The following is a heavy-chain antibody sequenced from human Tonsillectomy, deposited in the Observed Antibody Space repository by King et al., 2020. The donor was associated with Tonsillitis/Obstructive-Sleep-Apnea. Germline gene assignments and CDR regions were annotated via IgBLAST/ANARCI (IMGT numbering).Heavy chain of an antibody. J-gene: IGHJ6*03. V-gene: IGHV3-66*04. CDR2: IYSVGST. Sequence: VHLVESGGGLVQPGGSLRLSCAASVFTVSSNYMSWVRQAPGKGLEWVSVIYSVGSTYYADSVKGRFTISRDNSKNTLYLKMNSLRAEDTAVDYRAGHTTVTTDYYYYMHVWGKGTKVTVSS. CDR3: AGHTTVTTDYYYYMHV. D-gene: IGHD4-17*01. CDR1: VFTVSSNY.